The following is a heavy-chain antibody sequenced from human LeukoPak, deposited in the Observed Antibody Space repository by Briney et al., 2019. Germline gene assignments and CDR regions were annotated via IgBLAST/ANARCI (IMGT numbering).Heavy chain of an antibody. D-gene: IGHD3-3*01. CDR2: ISYDGSNK. V-gene: IGHV3-30-3*01. Sequence: GGSLRLSCAASGFTFSSYAMHWVRQAPGKGLEWVAVISYDGSNKYYADSVKGRFTISRDNSKNTLYLQMNSLRAEDTAVYYCARDFRAYYDFWSGYDNIDYWGQGTLVTVSS. CDR1: GFTFSSYA. J-gene: IGHJ4*02. CDR3: ARDFRAYYDFWSGYDNIDY.